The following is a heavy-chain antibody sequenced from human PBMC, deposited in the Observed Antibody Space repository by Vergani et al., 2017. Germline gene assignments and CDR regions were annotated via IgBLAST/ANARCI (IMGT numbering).Heavy chain of an antibody. J-gene: IGHJ6*02. Sequence: EVLLAESGGRMVRPGGSLRLSCAASGFSFDDHGMGWVRQVPGKGLEWVANIKQDGSEKYYVDSVKGRFTISRDNAKNSLYLQMNSLRAEDTAVYYCARDGCSSTSCPDYYYYGMDVWGQGTTVTVSS. CDR3: ARDGCSSTSCPDYYYYGMDV. V-gene: IGHV3-7*01. CDR2: IKQDGSEK. CDR1: GFSFDDHG. D-gene: IGHD2-2*01.